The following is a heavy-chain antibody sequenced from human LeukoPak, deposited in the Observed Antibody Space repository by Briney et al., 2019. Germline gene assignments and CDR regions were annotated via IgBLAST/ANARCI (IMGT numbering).Heavy chain of an antibody. J-gene: IGHJ4*02. CDR1: GFTFNSYW. CDR3: ARDSDYGFDR. V-gene: IGHV3-74*01. D-gene: IGHD4-17*01. CDR2: ISSDGRST. Sequence: GGSLRLSCAASGFTFNSYWMHWVRQPPGKGLVCASRISSDGRSTSYADSVKGRFTISRDNAKNTLYLQMNSLRAEDTAVYYCARDSDYGFDRWGQGTLVTVSS.